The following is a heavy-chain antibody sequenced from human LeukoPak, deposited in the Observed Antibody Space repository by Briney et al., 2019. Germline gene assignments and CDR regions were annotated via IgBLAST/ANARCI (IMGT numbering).Heavy chain of an antibody. D-gene: IGHD4-11*01. CDR3: AKDMFPGYGDYSNFFYYYYGMDV. J-gene: IGHJ6*02. CDR2: ISYDGSNK. CDR1: GFTFSSYG. Sequence: TGGSLRLSCAASGFTFSSYGMHWVRQAPGKGLEWVAVISYDGSNKYYADSVKGRFTISRDNSKNTLYLQMNSLRAEDTAVYYCAKDMFPGYGDYSNFFYYYYGMDVWGQGTTVTVSS. V-gene: IGHV3-30*18.